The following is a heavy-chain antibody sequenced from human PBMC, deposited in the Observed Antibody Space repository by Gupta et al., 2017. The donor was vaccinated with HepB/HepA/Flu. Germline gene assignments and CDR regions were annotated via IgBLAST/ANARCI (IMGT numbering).Heavy chain of an antibody. CDR3: AKDYSVWGEAPDYYGMDV. Sequence: QVQLVESGGGVVQPGRSLRLSCAASGFKFSSYVLHWVRQAPGKGLEWVAVISYDGRSKYYADSVKGRFPTSRDNSNNTLTLQMNSLRSDDTAVYYCAKDYSVWGEAPDYYGMDVWGQGTTVTVS. D-gene: IGHD2-8*01. CDR1: GFKFSSYV. CDR2: ISYDGRSK. V-gene: IGHV3-30*18. J-gene: IGHJ6*02.